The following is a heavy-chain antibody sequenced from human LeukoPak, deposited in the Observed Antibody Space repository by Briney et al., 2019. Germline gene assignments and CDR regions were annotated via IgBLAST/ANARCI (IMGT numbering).Heavy chain of an antibody. CDR3: ARGVGGSNPDY. J-gene: IGHJ4*02. CDR1: GYTFTGHY. D-gene: IGHD1-26*01. Sequence: ASVKVSCKASGYTFTGHYMHWVRQAPGQGLEWMGWINPSSGGTNYAQKFQGRVTMTRDTSISTAYMELSRLRSDDTAVYYCARGVGGSNPDYWGQGTLVTVSS. CDR2: INPSSGGT. V-gene: IGHV1-2*02.